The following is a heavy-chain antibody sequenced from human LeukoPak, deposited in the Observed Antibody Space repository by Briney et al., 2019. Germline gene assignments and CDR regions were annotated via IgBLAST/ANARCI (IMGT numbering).Heavy chain of an antibody. D-gene: IGHD3-3*01. Sequence: KPSETLSLTCAVYGGSFSGYYWSWIRQPPGKGLEWIGEINHSGSTNYNPSLKSRVTISVDTSKNQFSLKLSSVTAADTAVYYCARGGYYDFWSGYPRRPDYYYYGMDVWGQGTTVTVSS. V-gene: IGHV4-34*01. CDR1: GGSFSGYY. J-gene: IGHJ6*02. CDR2: INHSGST. CDR3: ARGGYYDFWSGYPRRPDYYYYGMDV.